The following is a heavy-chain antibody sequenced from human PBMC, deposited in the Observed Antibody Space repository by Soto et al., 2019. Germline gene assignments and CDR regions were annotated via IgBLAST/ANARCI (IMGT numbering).Heavy chain of an antibody. CDR2: IYYSGST. CDR1: GGSISSGDYY. Sequence: PSETLSLTCTVSGGSISSGDYYWSWVRQPPGKGLECIGYIYYSGSTYYNPSLKSRVTISVATSKNQFSLKLSSVTAADTAVYYCARAPKYYFDYWGQGTLVTVSS. V-gene: IGHV4-30-4*01. J-gene: IGHJ4*02. CDR3: ARAPKYYFDY.